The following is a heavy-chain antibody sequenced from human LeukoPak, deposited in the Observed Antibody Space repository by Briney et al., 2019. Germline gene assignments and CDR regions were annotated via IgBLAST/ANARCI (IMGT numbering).Heavy chain of an antibody. CDR3: AKWSFQMATLPGALGY. Sequence: GGSLRLSCAASGFTFGSYAMSWVRQAPGKGLEWVSAITGSGGSTYYADSVKGRFTISRDNSKNTLYLQMNSLRAEDTAVYYCAKWSFQMATLPGALGYWGQGTLVTVSS. J-gene: IGHJ4*02. CDR1: GFTFGSYA. D-gene: IGHD5-24*01. CDR2: ITGSGGST. V-gene: IGHV3-23*01.